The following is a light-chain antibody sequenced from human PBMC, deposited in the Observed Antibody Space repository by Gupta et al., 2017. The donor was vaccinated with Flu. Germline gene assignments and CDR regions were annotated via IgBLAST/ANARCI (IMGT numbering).Light chain of an antibody. Sequence: PSSLSALIGDRVSIICLASQSISSYLNWYQQKPGKAPKLLIYAATSLQSGVPSRFSGSGSGTDFTLTISRLQPEDFATYYCQQSDSTPPTFGQGTKLEIK. CDR3: QQSDSTPPT. CDR1: QSISSY. J-gene: IGKJ2*01. CDR2: AAT. V-gene: IGKV1-39*01.